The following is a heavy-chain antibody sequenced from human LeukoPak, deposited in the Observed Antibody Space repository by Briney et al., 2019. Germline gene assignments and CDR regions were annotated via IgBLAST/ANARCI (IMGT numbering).Heavy chain of an antibody. CDR1: GGSISSSNW. V-gene: IGHV4-4*02. D-gene: IGHD4-17*01. Sequence: KPSGTLSLTCAVSGGSISSSNWWSWVRQPPGKGLEWIGEIYHSGSTYYNPSLKSRVTISVDTSKNQFSLELSSVTAADTAVYYCARGKDTVTTPYWYFDLWGRGTLVTVSS. CDR3: ARGKDTVTTPYWYFDL. J-gene: IGHJ2*01. CDR2: IYHSGST.